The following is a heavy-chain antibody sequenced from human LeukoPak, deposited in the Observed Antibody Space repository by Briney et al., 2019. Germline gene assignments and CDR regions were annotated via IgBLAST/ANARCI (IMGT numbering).Heavy chain of an antibody. J-gene: IGHJ4*02. CDR3: AKARESLPNFDY. D-gene: IGHD5/OR15-5a*01. Sequence: GGSLRLSCAASGFNFSSYWIHWVRQAPGKGLVWVSHINRDGTNTMYADSVKGRFTISRDNAKNTLFLQMNSLRAEDTAVYYCAKARESLPNFDYWGQGTLVTVSS. CDR2: INRDGTNT. CDR1: GFNFSSYW. V-gene: IGHV3-74*03.